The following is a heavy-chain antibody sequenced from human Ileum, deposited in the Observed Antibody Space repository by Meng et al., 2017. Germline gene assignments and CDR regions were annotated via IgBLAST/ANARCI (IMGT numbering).Heavy chain of an antibody. J-gene: IGHJ4*02. CDR2: IKQDGSEK. V-gene: IGHV3-7*01. Sequence: GESLKISCAASGFTFSNFAMTWVRQAPGKGLEWVANIKQDGSEKYYVDSVNGRFTISRDNTKNSLYLQMDSLRVEDTAVYYCARAPGYCSGGSCFPCDYWGQGTLVTVSS. CDR1: GFTFSNFA. CDR3: ARAPGYCSGGSCFPCDY. D-gene: IGHD2-15*01.